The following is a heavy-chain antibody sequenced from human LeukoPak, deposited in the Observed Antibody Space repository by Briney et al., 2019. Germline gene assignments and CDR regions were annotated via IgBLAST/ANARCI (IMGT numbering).Heavy chain of an antibody. V-gene: IGHV1-46*01. CDR2: INPSGGST. Sequence: ASVKVSCKASGYTFTSYYMHWVRQAPGQGLEWMGIINPSGGSTGYAQKFQGRVTMTEDTSTDTAYMELSSLRSEDTAVYYCATDRFRGDYVDAFDIWGQGTMVTVSS. D-gene: IGHD4-17*01. CDR1: GYTFTSYY. CDR3: ATDRFRGDYVDAFDI. J-gene: IGHJ3*02.